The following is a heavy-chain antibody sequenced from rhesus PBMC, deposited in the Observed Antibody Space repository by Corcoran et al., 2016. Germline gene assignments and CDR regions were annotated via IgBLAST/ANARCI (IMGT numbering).Heavy chain of an antibody. D-gene: IGHD4-29*01. Sequence: QLQLQESGPGLVKPSETLSVTCAVSGGSISSSYWSWIRQAPGKGLEWIWYIYGSGSSTHYNPSLKSRGTLSGDTSKNQLSLKLSSVTTADTAVYYCARDRFYGSSYVAYFDYWGQGVLVTVSS. CDR1: GGSISSSY. CDR2: IYGSGSST. CDR3: ARDRFYGSSYVAYFDY. J-gene: IGHJ4*01. V-gene: IGHV4-169*02.